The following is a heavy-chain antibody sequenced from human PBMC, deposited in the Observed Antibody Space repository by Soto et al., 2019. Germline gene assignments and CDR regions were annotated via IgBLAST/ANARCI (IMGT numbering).Heavy chain of an antibody. CDR3: ATRITVFGLLIPPFDP. CDR1: GGSANGYY. CDR2: INHTGGT. D-gene: IGHD3-3*01. V-gene: IGHV4-34*01. Sequence: SETVSLTCAVYGGSANGYYWNWIRQPPGKGLEWIGEINHTGGTHYNPSLKSRVTMSVDTSKNQFSLRLSSVTAADTAIYYCATRITVFGLLIPPFDPWGQGTQVTVSS. J-gene: IGHJ5*02.